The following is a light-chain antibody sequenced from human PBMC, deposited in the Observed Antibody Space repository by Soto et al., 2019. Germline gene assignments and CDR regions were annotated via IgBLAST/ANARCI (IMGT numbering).Light chain of an antibody. V-gene: IGKV1-9*01. Sequence: IQLTQSPSSLSASVGDRVTITCRASQGVTSYLAWYQQKPGKAPKLLIYAASTLQSGLPSRFRASGSVTDFTLTSTNLQPEDCATYYCLQLNTSPFTFGPGNKV. CDR2: AAS. J-gene: IGKJ3*01. CDR3: LQLNTSPFT. CDR1: QGVTSY.